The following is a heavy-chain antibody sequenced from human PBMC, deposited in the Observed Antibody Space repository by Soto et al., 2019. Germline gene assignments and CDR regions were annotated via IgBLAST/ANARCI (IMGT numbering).Heavy chain of an antibody. J-gene: IGHJ6*02. V-gene: IGHV3-23*01. Sequence: GGSLRLSCAASGFTFSGYAMNWVRQAPGEGLEWVSAISGSGGSTYYADSVKGRFTISGDNSKNTLYLQMNSLRAEDTAVYYCAKVYSSSSYYYYYGMDVWGQGTTVTVSS. CDR2: ISGSGGST. CDR1: GFTFSGYA. D-gene: IGHD6-13*01. CDR3: AKVYSSSSYYYYYGMDV.